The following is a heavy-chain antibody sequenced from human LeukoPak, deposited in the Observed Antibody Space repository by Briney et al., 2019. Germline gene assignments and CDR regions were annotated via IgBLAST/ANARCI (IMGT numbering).Heavy chain of an antibody. CDR1: GYSISSGYY. D-gene: IGHD2-2*01. J-gene: IGHJ5*02. CDR3: ARDLGVVPAWGWFDP. CDR2: MYYSGNT. V-gene: IGHV4-38-2*02. Sequence: SETLSLTCTVSGYSISSGYYWGWIRQPPGKGLEWIGTMYYSGNTYYNPSLKSRVTISGDTSKNQFSLNLSSVTAADTAVYYCARDLGVVPAWGWFDPWGQGTLVTVSS.